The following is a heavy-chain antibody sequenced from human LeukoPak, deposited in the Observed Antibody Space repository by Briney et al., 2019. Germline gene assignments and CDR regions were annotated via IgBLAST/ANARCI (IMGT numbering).Heavy chain of an antibody. V-gene: IGHV4-61*02. CDR2: ISSSGST. D-gene: IGHD1-26*01. Sequence: TLSLTCTVSGDSISSGDYYWSWIRQPAGKGLEWIGRISSSGSTNYNPSLKSRVTISVDTSKNQFSLKLSSVTAADTAVYYCARGAVVGRLPNWFDPWGQGTLVTVSS. J-gene: IGHJ5*02. CDR3: ARGAVVGRLPNWFDP. CDR1: GDSISSGDYY.